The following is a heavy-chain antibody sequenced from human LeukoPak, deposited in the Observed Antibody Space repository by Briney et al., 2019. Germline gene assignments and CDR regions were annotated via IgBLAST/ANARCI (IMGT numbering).Heavy chain of an antibody. Sequence: LSGGSLRLSCAASGFSFSTNPMSWVRQAPGKGLEWVSVISPDRTYYADSVKGRLTISRDNYKNTVDLHINSPRAEDTAIYYCVKEHVDRAFTRSFEIWGQGTVVTVSS. CDR2: ISPDRT. J-gene: IGHJ3*02. V-gene: IGHV3-23*01. CDR1: GFSFSTNP. CDR3: VKEHVDRAFTRSFEI. D-gene: IGHD3-10*01.